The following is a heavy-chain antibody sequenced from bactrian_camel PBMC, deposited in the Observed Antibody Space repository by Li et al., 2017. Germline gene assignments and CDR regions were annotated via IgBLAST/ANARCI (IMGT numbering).Heavy chain of an antibody. J-gene: IGHJ4*01. Sequence: QVQLVESGGGLVQPGGSLRLSCAASGYAYGAACMGWFRQAPGKEREGVATIDGFGKFSGSGTTNYADSAKGRFTISRDNAKSTLYLQMSSLKPEDTAMYYCATVSGGGAICRWGAFNYWGQGTQVTVS. CDR2: IDGFGKFSGSGTT. CDR1: GYAYGAAC. V-gene: IGHV3S26*01. D-gene: IGHD1*01. CDR3: ATVSGGGAICRWGAFNY.